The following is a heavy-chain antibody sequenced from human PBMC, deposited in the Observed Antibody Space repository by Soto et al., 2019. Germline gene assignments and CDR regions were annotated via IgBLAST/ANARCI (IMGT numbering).Heavy chain of an antibody. CDR2: IIPIFGTA. V-gene: IGHV1-69*13. CDR1: GGTFSSYA. J-gene: IGHJ6*02. Sequence: SVKVSCKASGGTFSSYAISWVRQAPGQGLEWMGGIIPIFGTANYAQKFQGRVTITADESTSTAYMELSSLRSEDTAVYYCARRAVVPAAIQGAGYYYYYGMDVWGQGTTVTVSS. D-gene: IGHD2-2*02. CDR3: ARRAVVPAAIQGAGYYYYYGMDV.